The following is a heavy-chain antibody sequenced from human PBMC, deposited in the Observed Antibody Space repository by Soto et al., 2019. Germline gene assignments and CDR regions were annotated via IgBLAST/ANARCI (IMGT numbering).Heavy chain of an antibody. D-gene: IGHD4-17*01. V-gene: IGHV2-5*02. Sequence: QITLKESGPTLVKPTQPLTLTCTFSGFSLSTSGVGVGWIRQPPGKALEWLALIYWDDVKRYSPSLKSRLTITKDTSKNQVVLTMTNMDPVDTATYYCADTTVTPGAFDIWGQGTMVTVSS. CDR1: GFSLSTSGVG. CDR2: IYWDDVK. J-gene: IGHJ3*02. CDR3: ADTTVTPGAFDI.